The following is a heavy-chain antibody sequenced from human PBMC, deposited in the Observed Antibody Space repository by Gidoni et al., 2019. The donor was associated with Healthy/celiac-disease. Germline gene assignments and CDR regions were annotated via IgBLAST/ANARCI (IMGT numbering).Heavy chain of an antibody. CDR3: ARGPPRDWGGGYYFDY. V-gene: IGHV4-59*01. CDR1: GGSISSYY. Sequence: QVQLQESGPGLVKPSETLSLTCTVSGGSISSYYWSWIRQPPGKGLELIGYIYYSGSTNYNPSLKSRVTISVDTSKNQFSLKLSSVTAADTAVYYCARGPPRDWGGGYYFDYWGQGTLVTVSS. J-gene: IGHJ4*02. D-gene: IGHD7-27*01. CDR2: IYYSGST.